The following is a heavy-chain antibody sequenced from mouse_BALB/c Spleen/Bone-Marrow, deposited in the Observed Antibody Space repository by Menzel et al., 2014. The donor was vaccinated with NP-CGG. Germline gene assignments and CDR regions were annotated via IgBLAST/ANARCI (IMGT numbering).Heavy chain of an antibody. CDR2: INPSNGGT. CDR1: DYTFXSYY. J-gene: IGHJ3*01. Sequence: QVQLQQSGAELVKPGASVKLSCKASDYTFXSYYMYWVKQRPGQGLEWIGEINPSNGGTNFNEKFKSKATLTVDKSSSTAYMQLSSLTFEDSAIYYCTRPYYGYVGYAYWGQGTQVTVSA. V-gene: IGHV1S81*02. D-gene: IGHD1-2*01. CDR3: TRPYYGYVGYAY.